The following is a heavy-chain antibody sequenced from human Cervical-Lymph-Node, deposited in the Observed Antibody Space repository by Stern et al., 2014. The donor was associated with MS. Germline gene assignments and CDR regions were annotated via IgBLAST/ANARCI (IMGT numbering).Heavy chain of an antibody. V-gene: IGHV5-51*01. J-gene: IGHJ3*02. Sequence: EVQLVQSGAEVKKPGEALKISCKGSGFIFTNYWIGWVRQMPGKGLEWMGIIYPGDSAPRYSPSFQGQVTFSADESINSAYLQWSSLKASDTAIYYCARSNFWSGYLFDSFDIWGQGTMVTVSS. D-gene: IGHD3-3*01. CDR2: IYPGDSAP. CDR3: ARSNFWSGYLFDSFDI. CDR1: GFIFTNYW.